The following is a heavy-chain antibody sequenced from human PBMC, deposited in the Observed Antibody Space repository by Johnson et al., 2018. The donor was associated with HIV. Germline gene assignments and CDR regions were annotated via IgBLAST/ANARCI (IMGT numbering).Heavy chain of an antibody. CDR3: ASKAAGTMHAFDI. CDR1: GFTFSSYA. Sequence: QMQLVESGGGLVQPGGSLRLSCAASGFTFSSYAMSWVRQAPGKGLEWVAVISYDGSNKYYADSVKGRFNISRDNSKNTLYLQMNSLRAEDTAVYYCASKAAGTMHAFDIWGQGTMVTVSS. V-gene: IGHV3-30*04. J-gene: IGHJ3*02. D-gene: IGHD6-13*01. CDR2: ISYDGSNK.